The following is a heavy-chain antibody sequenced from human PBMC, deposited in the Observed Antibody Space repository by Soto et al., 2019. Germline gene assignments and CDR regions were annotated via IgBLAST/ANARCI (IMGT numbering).Heavy chain of an antibody. CDR3: AVARSIAARQTPDFEY. CDR1: GFSFSTFA. Sequence: GGSLRLSCAASGFSFSTFALTWVRQAPGKGLEWVSGISGSGVGTYYAGSVRGRFTISRDNSKNTLYLQMSSLRAEDTALYYCAVARSIAARQTPDFEYWGQGTLVTVSS. D-gene: IGHD6-6*01. V-gene: IGHV3-23*01. J-gene: IGHJ4*02. CDR2: ISGSGVGT.